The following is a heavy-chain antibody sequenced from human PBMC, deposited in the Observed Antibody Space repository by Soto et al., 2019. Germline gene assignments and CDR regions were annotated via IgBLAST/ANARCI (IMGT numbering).Heavy chain of an antibody. CDR1: GYNFFDYS. D-gene: IGHD1-1*01. CDR3: ARGRTVSSIGPLLV. Sequence: QIQLVQSGAEVKKPGASVKVSCKASGYNFFDYSVSWVRPAPGQGFEWMGWVSPKSGNTDYARKVQGRVTMTTDISTSTAYMELRSLISDDTGVYYCARGRTVSSIGPLLVWGQGTLVSVSS. J-gene: IGHJ1*01. CDR2: VSPKSGNT. V-gene: IGHV1-18*01.